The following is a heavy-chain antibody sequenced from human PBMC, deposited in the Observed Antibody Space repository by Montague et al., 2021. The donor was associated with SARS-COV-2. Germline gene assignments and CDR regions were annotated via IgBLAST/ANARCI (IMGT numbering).Heavy chain of an antibody. V-gene: IGHV3-21*01. J-gene: IGHJ3*01. CDR1: GFTFSSYT. Sequence: SLRLSCAASGFTFSSYTLSWVRQAPGKGLEWVSSISRGSSYIHYADSVKGRFTISRDNAENSLYLQMNSLRAEDTAVYYCASSIPGAGVGDAFDVWGQGTIVTVSS. D-gene: IGHD6-13*01. CDR2: ISRGSSYI. CDR3: ASSIPGAGVGDAFDV.